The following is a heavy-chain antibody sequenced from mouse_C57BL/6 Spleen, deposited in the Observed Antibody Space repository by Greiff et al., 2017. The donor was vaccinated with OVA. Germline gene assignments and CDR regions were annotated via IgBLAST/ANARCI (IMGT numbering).Heavy chain of an antibody. Sequence: QVQLKESGPGLVQPSQSLSITCTVSGFSLTSYGVHWVRQSPGKGLEWLGVIWRGGSTDYNAAFMSRLSITKDNSTSQVFFKMNSLQADDTAIYYCAKTGDYDYDRFAYWGQGTLVTVSA. V-gene: IGHV2-5*01. CDR3: AKTGDYDYDRFAY. CDR2: IWRGGST. D-gene: IGHD2-4*01. J-gene: IGHJ3*01. CDR1: GFSLTSYG.